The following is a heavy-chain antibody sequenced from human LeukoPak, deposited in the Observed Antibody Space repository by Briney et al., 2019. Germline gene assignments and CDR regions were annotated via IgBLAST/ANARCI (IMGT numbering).Heavy chain of an antibody. CDR3: ARNRGDH. CDR2: IYPGDSNT. Sequence: GESLKISCQGSGYNFTNYWIAWGRQMPGKGLEWMGIIYPGDSNTKYSPAFQGQVTISADKSISTAYLQWSSLKASDSAMYYCARNRGDHWGQGTLVTVSS. D-gene: IGHD3-10*01. V-gene: IGHV5-51*01. CDR1: GYNFTNYW. J-gene: IGHJ4*02.